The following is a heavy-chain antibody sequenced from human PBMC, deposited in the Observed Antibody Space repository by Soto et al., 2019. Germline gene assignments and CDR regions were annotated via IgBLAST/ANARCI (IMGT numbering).Heavy chain of an antibody. V-gene: IGHV3-7*01. D-gene: IGHD6-13*01. CDR1: GFTFSSYW. CDR2: MNRDGSEK. CDR3: GIDAGRRFDY. Sequence: EVQLVESGGGLVQPGGSLRLSCAASGFTFSSYWMTWARQAPGKGLEWVASMNRDGSEKRYVDSVEGRFTISRDNAKNSLFLQMNSLGPDDTAVYYCGIDAGRRFDYWGQGSLVTVSS. J-gene: IGHJ4*02.